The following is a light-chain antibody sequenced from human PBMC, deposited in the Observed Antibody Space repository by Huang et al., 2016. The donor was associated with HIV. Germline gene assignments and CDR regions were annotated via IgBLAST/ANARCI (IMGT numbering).Light chain of an antibody. CDR1: QSLRHRNGLNY. Sequence: DVVMTQSPLSLPVPPGEPASISCRSNQSLRHRNGLNYLAWYLQKPGQSPQLLIHLGSSRASGVPDRFSGGGSGTDFSLNISRVEAEDAGIYYCMEALQTPYTFGRGTKLEIK. V-gene: IGKV2-28*01. CDR2: LGS. CDR3: MEALQTPYT. J-gene: IGKJ2*01.